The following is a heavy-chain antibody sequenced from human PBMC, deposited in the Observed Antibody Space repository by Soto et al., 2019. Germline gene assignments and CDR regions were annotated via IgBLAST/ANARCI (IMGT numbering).Heavy chain of an antibody. CDR1: DKYD. V-gene: IGHV1-58*02. J-gene: IGHJ4*02. CDR2: IVVGSGNT. D-gene: IGHD2-15*01. Sequence: SVQVSCKASDKYDMHWVRQARGQRLEWIGWIVVGSGNTNYAQKFQERVTITRDMSTSTAYMELSSLRSEDTAVYYCAAGPSAYWVDYWGQGTLVTVSS. CDR3: AAGPSAYWVDY.